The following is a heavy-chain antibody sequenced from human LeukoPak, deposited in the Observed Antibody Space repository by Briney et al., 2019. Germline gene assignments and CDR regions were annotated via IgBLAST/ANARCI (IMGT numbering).Heavy chain of an antibody. J-gene: IGHJ3*02. V-gene: IGHV3-23*01. CDR3: ASLGPGAPDAFDI. CDR2: ITGSGDNT. CDR1: GFTFSDYA. D-gene: IGHD1-1*01. Sequence: GGSLRLSCAASGFTFSDYAMSWVRQAPGQGLEWVSTITGSGDNTYYADSVKGRFTISRDNAKNSLYLQMNSLRAEDTAVYYCASLGPGAPDAFDIWGQGTMVTVSS.